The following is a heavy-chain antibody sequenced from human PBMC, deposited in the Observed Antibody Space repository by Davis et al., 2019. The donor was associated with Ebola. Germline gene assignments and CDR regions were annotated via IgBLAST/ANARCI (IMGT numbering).Heavy chain of an antibody. J-gene: IGHJ4*02. CDR3: ARAPPYYESSGPLEN. CDR2: IIPIFGTA. CDR1: GGTFSSYA. D-gene: IGHD3-22*01. Sequence: SVKVSCKASGGTFSSYAISWVRQAPGQGLEWMGGIIPIFGTANYAQKFQGRVTITADESTSTAYMELSSLGSEDTAVYYCARAPPYYESSGPLENWGQGTLVTVSS. V-gene: IGHV1-69*13.